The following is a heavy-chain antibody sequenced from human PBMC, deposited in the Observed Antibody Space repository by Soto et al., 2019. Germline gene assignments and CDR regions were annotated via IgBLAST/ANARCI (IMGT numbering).Heavy chain of an antibody. J-gene: IGHJ6*02. D-gene: IGHD1-26*01. CDR1: GYTFTGYY. CDR2: INPNSGGT. Sequence: PEASVKVSCKASGYTFTGYYMHWVRQAPGXGLEWMGWINPNSGGTNYAQKFEGRVTMTRDTSISTAYMELSRLRSDYTAVYYCARGAGATLYYYYGMDVWGQGTTVTVSS. V-gene: IGHV1-2*02. CDR3: ARGAGATLYYYYGMDV.